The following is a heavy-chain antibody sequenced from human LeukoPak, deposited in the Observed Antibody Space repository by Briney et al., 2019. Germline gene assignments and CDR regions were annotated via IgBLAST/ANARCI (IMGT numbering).Heavy chain of an antibody. V-gene: IGHV4-4*02. J-gene: IGHJ4*02. CDR1: GGSISSSNW. D-gene: IGHD2-15*01. CDR3: ARRSLGYCSGGSCPYYFDY. Sequence: PSETLSLTCAVSGGSISSSNWWSWVRQPPGKGLEWIGEIYHSGSTNYNPSLKSRVTISVDKSKNQFSLKLSSVTAADTAVYYCARRSLGYCSGGSCPYYFDYWGQGTLVTVSS. CDR2: IYHSGST.